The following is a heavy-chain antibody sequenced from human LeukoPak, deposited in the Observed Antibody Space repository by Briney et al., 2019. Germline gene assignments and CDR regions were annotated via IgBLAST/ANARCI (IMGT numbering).Heavy chain of an antibody. D-gene: IGHD1-26*01. Sequence: GGSLRLSCAASGFTFSSYGMHWVRQAPGKGLEWVAVISYDGSSKYYADPVKGRFTISRDNSKNTLYLQMNSLRPEDTAVYYCAKDRQGAGDGSFDYWGQGTLVTVSS. J-gene: IGHJ4*02. CDR1: GFTFSSYG. CDR2: ISYDGSSK. CDR3: AKDRQGAGDGSFDY. V-gene: IGHV3-30*18.